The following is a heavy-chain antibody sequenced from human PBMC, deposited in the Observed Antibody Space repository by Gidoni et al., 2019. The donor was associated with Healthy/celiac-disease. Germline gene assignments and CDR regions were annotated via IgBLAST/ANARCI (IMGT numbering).Heavy chain of an antibody. Sequence: EVQLLESGGGLVQPGGSLRLSCSASGFTFSSYAMSWVRQAPGKGLEWVSAIRGSGGSTYYADSVKGRFTISRDNSKNTLYLQMNSLRAEDTAVYYCAKAAWFGELLPLGYWGQGTLVTVSS. CDR2: IRGSGGST. V-gene: IGHV3-23*01. CDR1: GFTFSSYA. CDR3: AKAAWFGELLPLGY. D-gene: IGHD3-10*01. J-gene: IGHJ4*02.